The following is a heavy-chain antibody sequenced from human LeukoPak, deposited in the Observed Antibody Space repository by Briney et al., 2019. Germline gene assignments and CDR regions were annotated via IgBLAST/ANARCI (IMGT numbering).Heavy chain of an antibody. J-gene: IGHJ4*02. CDR3: AADRGRGGGLELDY. CDR1: GFTFTSSA. V-gene: IGHV1-58*02. Sequence: SVKVSCKASGFTFTSSAMQWVRQARGQRLEWIGLIDVGSGNTNYAQKFQERVTITRDMSTSTAYMELSSLRSEDTAVYYCAADRGRGGGLELDYWGQGTLVTVSS. CDR2: IDVGSGNT. D-gene: IGHD1-7*01.